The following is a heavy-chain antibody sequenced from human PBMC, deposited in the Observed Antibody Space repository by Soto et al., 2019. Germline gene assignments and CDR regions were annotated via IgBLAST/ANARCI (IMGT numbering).Heavy chain of an antibody. CDR1: GGSLRSTSYY. V-gene: IGHV4-39*07. CDR3: ARSFGGRMIDY. Sequence: ASETLSLTCTVSGGSLRSTSYYWGWIRQPPGKGLEWIGNVYYSGSTYHNPPLKSRVTISVDKSKNQFSLKLSSVTAADTAVYYCARSFGGRMIDYWGQGTLVTVS. J-gene: IGHJ4*02. D-gene: IGHD3-10*01. CDR2: VYYSGST.